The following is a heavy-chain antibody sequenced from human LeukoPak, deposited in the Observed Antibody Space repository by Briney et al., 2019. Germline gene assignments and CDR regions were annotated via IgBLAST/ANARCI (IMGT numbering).Heavy chain of an antibody. CDR3: ARVRSGYDYGYYYYMDV. Sequence: GGSLRLSCAASEFSVGSNYMTWVRQAPGKGLEWVAVISYDGSNKYYADSVKGRFTISRDNSKNTLYLQMNSLRAEDTAVYYCARVRSGYDYGYYYYMDVWGKGTTVTISS. V-gene: IGHV3-30*14. D-gene: IGHD5-12*01. CDR2: ISYDGSNK. CDR1: EFSVGSNY. J-gene: IGHJ6*03.